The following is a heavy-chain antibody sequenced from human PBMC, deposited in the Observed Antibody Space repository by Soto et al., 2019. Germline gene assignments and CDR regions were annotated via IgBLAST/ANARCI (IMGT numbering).Heavy chain of an antibody. CDR3: ARDISSWYNYYYYGMDV. V-gene: IGHV1-69*13. D-gene: IGHD6-13*01. Sequence: ASVKVSCKASGGTFSSYAISWVRQAPGQGLEWMGGIIPIFGTANYAQKFQGRVTITADESTSTAYMELSSLRSEDTAVYSCARDISSWYNYYYYGMDVWGQGTTVTVSS. J-gene: IGHJ6*02. CDR1: GGTFSSYA. CDR2: IIPIFGTA.